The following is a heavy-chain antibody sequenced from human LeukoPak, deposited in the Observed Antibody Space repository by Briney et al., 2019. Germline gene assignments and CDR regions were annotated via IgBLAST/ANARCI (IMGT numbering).Heavy chain of an antibody. CDR2: ISSSGSTI. CDR1: GFTFSSYS. CDR3: AELGITMIGGV. D-gene: IGHD3-10*02. Sequence: GGSLRLSCAAPGFTFSSYSMNWIRQAPGKGLEWVSYISSSGSTIYYADSVKGRFTISRDNAKNSLYLQMNSLRAEDTAVYYCAELGITMIGGVWGKGTTVTISS. V-gene: IGHV3-48*04. J-gene: IGHJ6*04.